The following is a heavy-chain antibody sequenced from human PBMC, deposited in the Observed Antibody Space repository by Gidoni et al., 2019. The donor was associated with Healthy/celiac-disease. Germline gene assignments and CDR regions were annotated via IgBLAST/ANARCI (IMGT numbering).Heavy chain of an antibody. CDR1: GFTFSSYG. CDR3: AKGPLTYYYDSSGYRGEYYFDY. J-gene: IGHJ4*02. D-gene: IGHD3-22*01. Sequence: QVQLVESGGGVVQPGRSLRLSCAASGFTFSSYGMHWVRQAPGTGLEWVAVISYDGSNKYYADSVKGRFTISRDNSKNTLYLQMNSLRAEDTAVYYCAKGPLTYYYDSSGYRGEYYFDYWGQGTLVTVSS. CDR2: ISYDGSNK. V-gene: IGHV3-30*18.